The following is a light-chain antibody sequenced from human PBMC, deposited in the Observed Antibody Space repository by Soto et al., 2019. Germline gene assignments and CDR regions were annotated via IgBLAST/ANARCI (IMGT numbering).Light chain of an antibody. Sequence: QSVLTQPPSASGTPGQRVTISCSGSSSNIGINYVYWYQQLPGTAPKLLIYRNNQRPSGVPDRFSGSKSGTSASLAISGLRSEDEADYYCAAWDDSLSELFGTGTKLTVL. V-gene: IGLV1-47*01. CDR2: RNN. CDR1: SSNIGINY. CDR3: AAWDDSLSEL. J-gene: IGLJ1*01.